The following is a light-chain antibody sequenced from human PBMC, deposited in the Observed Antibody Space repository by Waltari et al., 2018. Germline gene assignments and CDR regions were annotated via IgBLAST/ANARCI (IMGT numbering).Light chain of an antibody. CDR2: DAS. CDR3: QQSTYWPLT. CDR1: QSVSS. Sequence: EIVLTQSPATLSLSPGERATLSCRASQSVSSLSWYQQKPGQAPRPLIYDASNRATGIPARFSCRGSGTVFTLPISSLEPEDFAVSYCQQSTYWPLTFGGGTKVEIK. V-gene: IGKV3-11*01. J-gene: IGKJ4*01.